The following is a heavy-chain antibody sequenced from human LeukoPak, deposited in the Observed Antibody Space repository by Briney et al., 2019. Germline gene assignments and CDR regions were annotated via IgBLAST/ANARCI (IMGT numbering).Heavy chain of an antibody. Sequence: SETLSLTCAVYGGSFSGYYWSWIRQPPGKGLEWIGEINHSGSTNYNPSLKSRVTISVDTSKNQFSLKLSSVTAADTAVYYCARGIATQTGGITIFSSVRCWFDPWGQGTLVTVSS. CDR3: ARGIATQTGGITIFSSVRCWFDP. J-gene: IGHJ5*02. D-gene: IGHD3-9*01. CDR2: INHSGST. CDR1: GGSFSGYY. V-gene: IGHV4-34*01.